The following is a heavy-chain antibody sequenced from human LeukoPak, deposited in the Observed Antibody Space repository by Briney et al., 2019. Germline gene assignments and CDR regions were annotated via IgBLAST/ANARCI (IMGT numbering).Heavy chain of an antibody. CDR1: GFTSSSYW. D-gene: IGHD2-15*01. V-gene: IGHV4-34*01. CDR3: ARRPSLYCSGGSCLIDY. J-gene: IGHJ4*02. CDR2: INHSGST. Sequence: PGGSLRLSCAASGFTSSSYWVSWVRQPPGKGLEWIGEINHSGSTNYNPSLKSRVTISVDTSKNQFSLKLSSVTAADTAVYYCARRPSLYCSGGSCLIDYWGQGTLVTVSS.